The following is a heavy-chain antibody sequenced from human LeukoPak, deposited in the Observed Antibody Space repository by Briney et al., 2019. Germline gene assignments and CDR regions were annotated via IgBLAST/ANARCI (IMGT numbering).Heavy chain of an antibody. V-gene: IGHV4-39*01. Sequence: PSETLSLTCTVSGGSISSSSFYWGWIRQPPGKGLEWIGTIYYSGSTYYNPSLKSRVTISVDTSKNQFSLKLSSVTAADTAVYYCARGNYAHAFDIWGQGTMVTVSS. CDR2: IYYSGST. D-gene: IGHD3-16*01. CDR3: ARGNYAHAFDI. J-gene: IGHJ3*02. CDR1: GGSISSSSFY.